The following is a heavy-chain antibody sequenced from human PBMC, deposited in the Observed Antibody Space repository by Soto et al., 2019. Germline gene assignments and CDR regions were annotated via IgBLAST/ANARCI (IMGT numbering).Heavy chain of an antibody. CDR3: ARTHWVSGTED. D-gene: IGHD6-19*01. J-gene: IGHJ4*02. CDR1: GGSMTGYF. Sequence: QVQLQESGPGLVKPSETLSLTCTVSGGSMTGYFWTWIRQSAGKGLEWIGHVYNSGNTDYNPSLASRITMAVDTSKREFSLKVKSVTAADTAVYYCARTHWVSGTEDWGQGTLFTVSS. CDR2: VYNSGNT. V-gene: IGHV4-4*07.